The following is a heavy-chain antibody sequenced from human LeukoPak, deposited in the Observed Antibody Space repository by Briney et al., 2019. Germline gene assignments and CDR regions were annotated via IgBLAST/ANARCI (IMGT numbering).Heavy chain of an antibody. CDR2: IYSGGST. V-gene: IGHV3-53*01. D-gene: IGHD3-3*01. CDR1: GFTVSSNY. J-gene: IGHJ4*02. Sequence: GGSLRLSGAAYGFTVSSNYMSWVRQAPGKGLEWVSVIYSGGSTYYADSVKGRFTISRDNSKNTLYLQMNSLRAEDTAVYYCAGGNNGGSRNYDFWSGYAYYFDYWGQGTLVTVSS. CDR3: AGGNNGGSRNYDFWSGYAYYFDY.